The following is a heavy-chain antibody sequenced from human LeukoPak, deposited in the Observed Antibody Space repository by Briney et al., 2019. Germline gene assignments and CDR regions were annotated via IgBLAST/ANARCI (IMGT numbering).Heavy chain of an antibody. CDR1: GFTFSSYS. D-gene: IGHD6-13*01. CDR3: ARDPAAAGPGGFDY. V-gene: IGHV3-21*01. J-gene: IGHJ4*02. Sequence: GGSLRLSCAASGFTFSSYSMNWVRQAPGKGLEWVSSISSSSSYIYYADSVKGRFTISRDNAKNSLYLQMNSLRAEDTAVYYCARDPAAAGPGGFDYWGQGTLVTVSS. CDR2: ISSSSSYI.